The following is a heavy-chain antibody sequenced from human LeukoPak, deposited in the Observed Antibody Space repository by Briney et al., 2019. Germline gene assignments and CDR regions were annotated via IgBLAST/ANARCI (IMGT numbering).Heavy chain of an antibody. CDR2: ISYDGSNK. CDR1: GFTFSSYG. D-gene: IGHD3-10*01. V-gene: IGHV3-30*03. J-gene: IGHJ6*03. CDR3: ARGRITMVRGVHYYYYMDV. Sequence: GRSLRLSCAASGFTFSSYGMHWVRQAPGKGLEWVAVISYDGSNKYYADSVKGRFTISRDNSKNTLYLQMNSLRSEDTAVYYCARGRITMVRGVHYYYYMDVWGKGTTVTVSS.